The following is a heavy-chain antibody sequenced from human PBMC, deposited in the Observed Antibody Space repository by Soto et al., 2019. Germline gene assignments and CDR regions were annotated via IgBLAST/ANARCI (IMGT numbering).Heavy chain of an antibody. J-gene: IGHJ5*02. Sequence: GASVKVSCKASGGTFSSYAMHWVRPAPGQRLEWMGWINAYNGNTNYAQKLQGRVTMTTDTSTSTAYMELRSLRSDDTAVYYCARDGGVSPRWFDPWGQGTLVTVPQ. CDR1: GGTFSSYA. CDR2: INAYNGNT. D-gene: IGHD3-16*01. CDR3: ARDGGVSPRWFDP. V-gene: IGHV1-18*01.